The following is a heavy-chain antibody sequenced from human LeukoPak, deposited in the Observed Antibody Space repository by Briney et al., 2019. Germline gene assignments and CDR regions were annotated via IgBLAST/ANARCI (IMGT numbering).Heavy chain of an antibody. D-gene: IGHD2-21*02. CDR2: ISGSGGST. V-gene: IGHV3-23*01. J-gene: IGHJ3*02. CDR3: ARVYCGGDCYAFDI. CDR1: GFTFSSYG. Sequence: PGGSLRLSCAASGFTFSSYGMSWVRQAPGKGLEWVSAISGSGGSTYYADSVKGRFTISRDNSKNSLYLQMNSLRAEDTAVYYCARVYCGGDCYAFDIWGQGTMVTVSS.